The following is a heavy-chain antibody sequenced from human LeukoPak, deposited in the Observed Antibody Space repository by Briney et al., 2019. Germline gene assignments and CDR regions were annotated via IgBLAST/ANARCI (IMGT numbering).Heavy chain of an antibody. CDR2: IYSGGGT. Sequence: GGSLRLSCAASGFTVNSNYMTWVRQAPGKGLEWVSVIYSGGGTYYADSVKGRFTISRDNSKNTLYLQMNSLRAEDTAVYYCARDGYYYDSSGSHFDYWGQGTLVTVSS. CDR3: ARDGYYYDSSGSHFDY. V-gene: IGHV3-66*01. J-gene: IGHJ4*02. D-gene: IGHD3-22*01. CDR1: GFTVNSNY.